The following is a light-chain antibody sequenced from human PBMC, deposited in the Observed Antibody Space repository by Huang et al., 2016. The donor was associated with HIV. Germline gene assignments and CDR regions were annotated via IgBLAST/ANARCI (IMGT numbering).Light chain of an antibody. Sequence: DIQMTQSPSTLSASVGDRVTITCRASQSLSGWLAWYQQKPGKAPNLLIYKASTLRSGGPSRFTGSGSGTEFTLSISSLQADDFATYYCQQLHSSSYTFGQGTKVEMK. V-gene: IGKV1-5*03. J-gene: IGKJ2*01. CDR1: QSLSGW. CDR2: KAS. CDR3: QQLHSSSYT.